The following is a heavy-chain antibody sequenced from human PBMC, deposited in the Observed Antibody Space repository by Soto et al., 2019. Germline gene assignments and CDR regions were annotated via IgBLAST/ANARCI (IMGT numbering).Heavy chain of an antibody. CDR2: IKQDGSEK. CDR1: GFTFSSYW. J-gene: IGHJ4*02. CDR3: ARGYYDSSGSPFDY. D-gene: IGHD3-22*01. Sequence: PGGSLRLSCAASGFTFSSYWMSWVRQAPGKGLEWVANIKQDGSEKYYVDSVKGRFTISRDNAKNSLYLQMNSLRAEDTAVYYCARGYYDSSGSPFDYWGQGTLVTVSS. V-gene: IGHV3-7*04.